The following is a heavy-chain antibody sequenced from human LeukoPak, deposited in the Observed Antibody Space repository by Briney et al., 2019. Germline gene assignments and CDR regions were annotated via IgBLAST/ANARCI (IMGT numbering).Heavy chain of an antibody. D-gene: IGHD3-22*01. V-gene: IGHV3-33*01. CDR2: IWYDGSNK. CDR3: ARANTYYYDSSGYSPGIPDY. CDR1: GFTFSSYG. J-gene: IGHJ4*02. Sequence: GGSLRLSCAASGFTFSSYGMHWVRQAPGKGLEWVAVIWYDGSNKYYADSVKGRFTISRDNSKNTLYLQMNSLRAEDTAVYYCARANTYYYDSSGYSPGIPDYWGQGTLVTVSS.